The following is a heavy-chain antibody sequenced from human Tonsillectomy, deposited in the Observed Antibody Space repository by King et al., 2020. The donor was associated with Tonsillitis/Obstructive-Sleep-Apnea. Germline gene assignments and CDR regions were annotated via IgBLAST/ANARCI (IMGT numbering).Heavy chain of an antibody. CDR2: ISSSCGTM. V-gene: IGHV3-48*03. J-gene: IGHJ4*02. CDR3: ATLPPVGSGGYTVYFDY. D-gene: IGHD6-19*01. CDR1: GFNFSTYE. Sequence: VQLVESGGGLVQPGGSLRLSCAASGFNFSTYEMNWVRQAPGKGLEWVSSISSSCGTMYYADSVRGRFTISSDNVQNSLFLQMNSLRAEDTAVYYCATLPPVGSGGYTVYFDYCGQGTLVTVSS.